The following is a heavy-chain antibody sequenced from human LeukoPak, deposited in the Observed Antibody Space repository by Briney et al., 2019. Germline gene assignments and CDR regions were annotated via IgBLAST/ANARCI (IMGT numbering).Heavy chain of an antibody. CDR2: IYPGDSDT. Sequence: GESLKISCKGSGYSFTNSWIGWVRQMPGKGLEWMGIIYPGDSDTRYSPSFQGQVTISADKSSSTAYLQWSSLKASDTAMYYCARVLLSYYYGSGRVPYYYYYYMDVWGKGTTVTVSS. D-gene: IGHD3-10*01. CDR1: GYSFTNSW. CDR3: ARVLLSYYYGSGRVPYYYYYYMDV. J-gene: IGHJ6*03. V-gene: IGHV5-51*01.